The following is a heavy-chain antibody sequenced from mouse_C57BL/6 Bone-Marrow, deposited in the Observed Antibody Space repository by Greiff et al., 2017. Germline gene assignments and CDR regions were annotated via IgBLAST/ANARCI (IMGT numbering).Heavy chain of an antibody. CDR3: TRAGLYDYDRNFDY. V-gene: IGHV5-9-1*02. Sequence: EVQRVESGEGLVKPGGSLKLSCAASGFTFSSYAMSWVRQTPEKRLEWVAYISSGGDYIYYADTVKGRFTISRDNARNTLYLQMSSLKSEDTAMYYCTRAGLYDYDRNFDYWGQGTTLTVSS. CDR2: ISSGGDYI. CDR1: GFTFSSYA. D-gene: IGHD2-4*01. J-gene: IGHJ2*01.